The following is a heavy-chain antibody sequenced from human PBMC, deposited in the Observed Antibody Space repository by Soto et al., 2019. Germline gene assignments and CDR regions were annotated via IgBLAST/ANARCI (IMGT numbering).Heavy chain of an antibody. CDR3: ARAQYGDYAYYYYGMDV. Sequence: TLSLTCPVSGGPIRSSSHYWGWIRQSPGTGLEWIGSIDESGITYYNPSLKSLVTISVDMSKNQFSLKVSSVTAADTAVYYCARAQYGDYAYYYYGMDVWGQGTTVTVPS. J-gene: IGHJ6*02. CDR1: GGPIRSSSHY. V-gene: IGHV4-39*01. D-gene: IGHD4-17*01. CDR2: IDESGIT.